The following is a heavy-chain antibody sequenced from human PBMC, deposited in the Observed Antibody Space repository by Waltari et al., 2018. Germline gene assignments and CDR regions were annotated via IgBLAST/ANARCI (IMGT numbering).Heavy chain of an antibody. CDR3: ARDDATTVTYFDY. Sequence: QVQLQESGPGLVKPSQTLSLTCTVSGGSISSGDYYWSWIRQPPGKGLEWIGYIYYSGSTYDNPSLKSRVTISVDTSKNQFSLKLSSVTAADTAVYYCARDDATTVTYFDYWGQGTLVTVSS. V-gene: IGHV4-30-4*08. J-gene: IGHJ4*02. D-gene: IGHD4-17*01. CDR1: GGSISSGDYY. CDR2: IYYSGST.